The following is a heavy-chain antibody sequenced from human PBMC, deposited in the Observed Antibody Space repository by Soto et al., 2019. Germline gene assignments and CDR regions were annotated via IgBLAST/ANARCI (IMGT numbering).Heavy chain of an antibody. J-gene: IGHJ4*02. D-gene: IGHD5-12*01. CDR2: ISWNSGSI. V-gene: IGHV3-9*01. CDR3: AKALDGYNDY. CDR1: GFTFDDYA. Sequence: EVQLVESGGGLVQPGRSLRLSYAASGFTFDDYAMHWVRQAPGKGLEWVSGISWNSGSIGYADSVKGRFTISRDNAKNSLYLQMNSLRAEDTALYYCAKALDGYNDYWGQGTLVTVSS.